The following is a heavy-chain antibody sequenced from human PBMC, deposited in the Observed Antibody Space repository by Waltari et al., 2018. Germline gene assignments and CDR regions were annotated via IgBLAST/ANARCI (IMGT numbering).Heavy chain of an antibody. J-gene: IGHJ4*02. D-gene: IGHD4-17*01. CDR2: SIPTLGIA. CDR1: GGTFSSYA. Sequence: QVQLVQSGAEVKKPGSSVKVSCKASGGTFSSYAISWVRQAPGQGLEWMGGSIPTLGIANYAQKFQGRVTITADKSTSTAYMELSSLRSEDTAVYYCASHSPGDYGGVWYFDYWGQGTLVTVSS. CDR3: ASHSPGDYGGVWYFDY. V-gene: IGHV1-69*10.